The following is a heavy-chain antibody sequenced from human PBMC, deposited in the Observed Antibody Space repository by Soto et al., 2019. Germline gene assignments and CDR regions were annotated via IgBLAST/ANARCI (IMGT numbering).Heavy chain of an antibody. J-gene: IGHJ4*02. CDR2: ISYDGSNK. V-gene: IGHV3-30*18. D-gene: IGHD2-15*01. Sequence: QVQLVESGGGVVQPGRSLRLSCAASGFTFSSYGMHWVRQAPGKGLEWVAVISYDGSNKYYADSVKGRFTISRDNSKNTLYLQMNSLRAGDTAVYYCANAPELLRLGVAYWGQGTLVTVSS. CDR3: ANAPELLRLGVAY. CDR1: GFTFSSYG.